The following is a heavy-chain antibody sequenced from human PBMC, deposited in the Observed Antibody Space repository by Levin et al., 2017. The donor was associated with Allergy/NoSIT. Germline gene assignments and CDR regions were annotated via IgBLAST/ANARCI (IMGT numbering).Heavy chain of an antibody. Sequence: HAGGSLRLSCVASGFTLSSYSMNWVRQAPGKGLEWVSYISSSSSNILYADSVKGRFTISRDNAGNSLYLQMNSLRDEDTAVYYCARDPPRQRLAGMDVWGQGTTVTVSS. J-gene: IGHJ6*02. D-gene: IGHD6-19*01. CDR2: ISSSSSNI. CDR3: ARDPPRQRLAGMDV. V-gene: IGHV3-48*02. CDR1: GFTLSSYS.